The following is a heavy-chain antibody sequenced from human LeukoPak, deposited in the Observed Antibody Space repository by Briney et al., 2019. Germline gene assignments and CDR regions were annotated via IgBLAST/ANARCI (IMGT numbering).Heavy chain of an antibody. V-gene: IGHV4-59*01. D-gene: IGHD5-24*01. CDR3: ASADPRDGYRSDY. CDR1: GGSISSYY. J-gene: IGHJ4*02. Sequence: SETLSPTCTVSGGSISSYYWSWIRQPPGKGLEWIGYIYYIGSTNYNPSLKSRVTMSVDTSKNKFSLKLNSVTAADTAIYYCASADPRDGYRSDYWGQGTLVTVSS. CDR2: IYYIGST.